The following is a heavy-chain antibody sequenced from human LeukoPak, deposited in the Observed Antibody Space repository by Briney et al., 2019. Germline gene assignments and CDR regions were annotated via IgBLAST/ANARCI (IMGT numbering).Heavy chain of an antibody. V-gene: IGHV4-59*08. Sequence: PSETLSLTCTVSGGSISSYYWSWIRQPPGKGLEWIGYIYYSGSTNYNPSLKSRVTISVDTSKNQFSLKLSSVTAAHTPVYYCARLHGYGSGRPWGEGTLVTVSS. CDR1: GGSISSYY. D-gene: IGHD3-10*01. CDR3: ARLHGYGSGRP. CDR2: IYYSGST. J-gene: IGHJ5*02.